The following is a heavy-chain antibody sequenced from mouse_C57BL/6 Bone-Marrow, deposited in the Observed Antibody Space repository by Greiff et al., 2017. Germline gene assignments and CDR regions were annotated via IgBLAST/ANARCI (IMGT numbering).Heavy chain of an antibody. Sequence: EVQLQQSGAELVRPGASVKLSCTASGFNIKDDYMHWVKQRPEQGLEWIGWIDPENGDTEYASKFQGKATITADTSSNTAYLQLSSLTSEDTAFYYCTTCYYAYDGPPYWYFDVWGTGTTVTVSS. CDR2: IDPENGDT. CDR3: TTCYYAYDGPPYWYFDV. D-gene: IGHD2-2*01. V-gene: IGHV14-4*01. J-gene: IGHJ1*03. CDR1: GFNIKDDY.